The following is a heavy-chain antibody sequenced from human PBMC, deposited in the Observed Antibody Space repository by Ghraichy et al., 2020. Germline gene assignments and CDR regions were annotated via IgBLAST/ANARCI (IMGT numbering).Heavy chain of an antibody. Sequence: SVKVSCKASGGTFSSYAISWVRQAPGQGLEWMGGIIPIFGTPNYAQKFQGRVTITTDESTNTAYMEVSSLRSEDTAVYYCATNTYYYGSGSYLHDYWGQGTLVIVSS. V-gene: IGHV1-69*05. CDR1: GGTFSSYA. J-gene: IGHJ4*02. CDR3: ATNTYYYGSGSYLHDY. CDR2: IIPIFGTP. D-gene: IGHD3-10*01.